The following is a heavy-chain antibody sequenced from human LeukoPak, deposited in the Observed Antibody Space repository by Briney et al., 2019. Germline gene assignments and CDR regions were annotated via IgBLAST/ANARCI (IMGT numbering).Heavy chain of an antibody. CDR2: ISGSGGST. Sequence: PGGSLRLSCAASGFTFNSYSMSWVLQAPGKGLEWVSAISGSGGSTYYPDSVKGRFTISRDNSKNILYLQMNSLRAEDTAVYYCAKDQRYSRVSYFDYWAQGTLVTVSS. CDR3: AKDQRYSRVSYFDY. D-gene: IGHD6-19*01. CDR1: GFTFNSYS. V-gene: IGHV3-23*01. J-gene: IGHJ4*02.